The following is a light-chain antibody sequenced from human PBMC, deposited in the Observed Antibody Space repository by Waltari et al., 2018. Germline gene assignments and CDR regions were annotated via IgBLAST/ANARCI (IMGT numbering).Light chain of an antibody. Sequence: QSALPQPASVSGSPGPSITISCTGRSSNIGTQSYVSWYQQHAGKAPKLLISDVNQRPSGISSRFSGSKSGNTASLTISGLQAEDEADYYCSSFTTSSTWVFGGGTQLTVL. J-gene: IGLJ3*02. CDR3: SSFTTSSTWV. CDR1: SSNIGTQSY. V-gene: IGLV2-14*03. CDR2: DVN.